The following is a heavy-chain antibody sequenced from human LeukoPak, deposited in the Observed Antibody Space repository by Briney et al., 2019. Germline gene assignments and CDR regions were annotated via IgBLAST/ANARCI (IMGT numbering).Heavy chain of an antibody. CDR3: AKQLVDC. CDR2: ISGNGGTT. V-gene: IGHV3-23*01. CDR1: GFIFSDYS. J-gene: IGHJ4*02. Sequence: GGSLRLSCAVSGFIFSDYSISWVRQAPGKGLEWVSAISGNGGTTEYADSVKGRFTISRDNSQSTLFLQMTSLRAEDTAVYYCAKQLVDCWGQGTLVTVSS.